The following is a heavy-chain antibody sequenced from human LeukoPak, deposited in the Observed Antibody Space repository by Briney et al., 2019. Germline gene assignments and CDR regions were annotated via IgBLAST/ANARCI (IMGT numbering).Heavy chain of an antibody. J-gene: IGHJ4*02. CDR1: GFTFSSYA. D-gene: IGHD5-18*01. V-gene: IGHV3-23*01. CDR2: ISGSGGST. CDR3: ARVGGRIPRVY. Sequence: GGSLRLSCAASGFTFSSYAMSWVRQAPGKGLEWVSAISGSGGSTYYADSVKGRFTISRGNSKNTLYLQMNSLRAEDTAVYYCARVGGRIPRVYWGQGTLVTVSS.